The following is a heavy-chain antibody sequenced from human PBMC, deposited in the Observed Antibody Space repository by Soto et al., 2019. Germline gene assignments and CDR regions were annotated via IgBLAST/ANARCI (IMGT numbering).Heavy chain of an antibody. CDR3: ARVRDGRWLHQRYYFDY. V-gene: IGHV5-51*01. J-gene: IGHJ4*02. D-gene: IGHD5-12*01. CDR1: GYSFTSYW. Sequence: GESLKISCKGSGYSFTSYWIGWVRQMPGKGLEWMGIIYPGDSDTRYSPSFQGQVTISADKSISTAYLQWSSLKASDTAMYYCARVRDGRWLHQRYYFDYWGQGTLVTVSS. CDR2: IYPGDSDT.